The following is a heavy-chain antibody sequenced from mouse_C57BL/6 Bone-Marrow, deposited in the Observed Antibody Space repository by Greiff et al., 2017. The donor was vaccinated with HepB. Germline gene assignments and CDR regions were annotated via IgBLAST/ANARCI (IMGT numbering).Heavy chain of an antibody. J-gene: IGHJ3*01. V-gene: IGHV1-9*01. CDR1: GYTFTGYW. CDR2: ILPGSGST. CDR3: ASQGGSFYWAWFAY. D-gene: IGHD1-1*01. Sequence: QVQLKESGAELMKPGASVKLSCKATGYTFTGYWIEWVKQRPGHGLEWIGEILPGSGSTNYNEKFKGKATFTADTSSNTAYMQLSSLTTEDSAIDYCASQGGSFYWAWFAYWGQGTLVTVSA.